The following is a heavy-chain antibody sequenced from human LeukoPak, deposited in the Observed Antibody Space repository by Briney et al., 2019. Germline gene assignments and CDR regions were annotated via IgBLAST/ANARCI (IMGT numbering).Heavy chain of an antibody. CDR2: TYYRSKWYY. CDR3: ARISGATIPV. CDR1: GDSVASNSAA. J-gene: IGHJ4*02. V-gene: IGHV6-1*01. Sequence: SQTLSLTCAISGDSVASNSAAWNWIRQSPSRGLEWLGRTYYRSKWYYDHAVSVKSRIAINPDTSKNQFSLQLTSVTPEDTAVYYCARISGATIPVWGQGALVTVSS. D-gene: IGHD5-24*01.